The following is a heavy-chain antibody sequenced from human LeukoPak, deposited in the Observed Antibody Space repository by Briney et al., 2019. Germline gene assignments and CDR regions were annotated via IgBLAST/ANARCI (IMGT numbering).Heavy chain of an antibody. CDR3: ARDQRATASTGSYFDY. CDR1: GFTFSSYG. J-gene: IGHJ4*02. CDR2: VISSISYI. Sequence: PGGSLRLSCAASGFTFSSYGMNWVRQAPGKGLEWVSSVISSISYIYYADSVKGRFTISRDNAKNSLSLQMNSLRAEDTAVYYCARDQRATASTGSYFDYRGQGTMVTVPS. D-gene: IGHD1-1*01. V-gene: IGHV3-21*01.